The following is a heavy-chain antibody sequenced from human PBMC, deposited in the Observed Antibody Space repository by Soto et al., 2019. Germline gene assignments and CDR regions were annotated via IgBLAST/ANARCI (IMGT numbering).Heavy chain of an antibody. J-gene: IGHJ6*02. Sequence: ASVKVSCKASGYKFTAYFIHWVRQAPGQGPEWMGWINPDSGRTHLAQRFQGRLTLSRDTSISTGYLELASLTSDDTAVYYCGACGPDLLTGYSRGNMDVWGQGTTVTVSS. CDR2: INPDSGRT. V-gene: IGHV1-2*02. D-gene: IGHD3-9*01. CDR3: GACGPDLLTGYSRGNMDV. CDR1: GYKFTAYF.